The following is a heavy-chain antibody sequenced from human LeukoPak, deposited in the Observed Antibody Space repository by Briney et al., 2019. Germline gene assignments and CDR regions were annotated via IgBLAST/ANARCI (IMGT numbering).Heavy chain of an antibody. V-gene: IGHV4-38-2*02. CDR2: IYHSGST. Sequence: SETLSLTCSVSGYSISSGNYWGWIRQPPGKGLEWIGSIYHSGSTYYNSSLKSRVTISLDTSKNQFSLKLSSVTAADTAMYYCARAGYGDSDFDYWGQGTLVTVSS. D-gene: IGHD4-17*01. CDR1: GYSISSGNY. CDR3: ARAGYGDSDFDY. J-gene: IGHJ4*02.